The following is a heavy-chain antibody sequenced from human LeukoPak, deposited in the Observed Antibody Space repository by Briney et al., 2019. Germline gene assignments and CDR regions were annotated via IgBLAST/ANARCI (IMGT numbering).Heavy chain of an antibody. V-gene: IGHV3-23*01. D-gene: IGHD2-8*01. CDR1: GFTFSRFE. Sequence: GGSLRLSCVASGFTFSRFELNWVRQAPGKGLEWVSHISTGTYIAYADSVKGRFTISRDNSKNTLYLQMNSLRAEDTAVYYCAKWARYCTNGVCYYFDYWGQGTLVTVSS. CDR2: ISTGTYI. CDR3: AKWARYCTNGVCYYFDY. J-gene: IGHJ4*02.